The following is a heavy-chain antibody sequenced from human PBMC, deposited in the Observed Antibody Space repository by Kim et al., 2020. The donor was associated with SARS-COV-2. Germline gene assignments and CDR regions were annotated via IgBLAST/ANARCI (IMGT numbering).Heavy chain of an antibody. J-gene: IGHJ6*04. V-gene: IGHV4-59*01. D-gene: IGHD3-3*01. Sequence: LKSRVTISVDTSKNQFSLKLSSVTAADTAVYYCARTSSYYDFWSGYTLDVWGKGTTVTVSS. CDR3: ARTSSYYDFWSGYTLDV.